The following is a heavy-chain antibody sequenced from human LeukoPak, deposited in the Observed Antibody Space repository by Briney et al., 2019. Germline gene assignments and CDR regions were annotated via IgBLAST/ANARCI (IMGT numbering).Heavy chain of an antibody. V-gene: IGHV3-30-3*01. J-gene: IGHJ4*02. CDR1: GFTFSSYA. D-gene: IGHD3-9*01. CDR3: AKEFRYFDFPDGDYFDY. CDR2: ISYDGSNK. Sequence: GGSLRLSCAASGFTFSSYAMHWVGQAPGKGLEWVSVISYDGSNKYYADSVKGRFTISRDNSKNTLYLQMNSLRAEDTAVYYCAKEFRYFDFPDGDYFDYWGQGTLVTVSS.